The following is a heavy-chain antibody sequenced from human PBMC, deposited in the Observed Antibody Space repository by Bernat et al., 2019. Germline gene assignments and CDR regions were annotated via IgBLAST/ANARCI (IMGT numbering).Heavy chain of an antibody. V-gene: IGHV4-34*01. CDR1: GGSFSGYY. Sequence: QVQLQQWGAGLLKPSETLSLTCAVYGGSFSGYYWSWIRQPPGKGLEWIGEINHSGSTNYNPSLKSRVNISVDKYKNQFSMKLSSVTDADKAVYYCARGVPTPYSSSLFDYWGQGTLVTVSS. D-gene: IGHD6-6*01. CDR2: INHSGST. CDR3: ARGVPTPYSSSLFDY. J-gene: IGHJ4*02.